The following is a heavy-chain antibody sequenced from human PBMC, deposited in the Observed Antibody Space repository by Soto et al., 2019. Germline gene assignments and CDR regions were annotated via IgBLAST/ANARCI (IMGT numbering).Heavy chain of an antibody. CDR2: IYYSGAT. D-gene: IGHD3-10*01. J-gene: IGHJ4*02. CDR1: GASISGRSSYS. Sequence: QVQLEESGPGLVKPPETLTLTCTVSGASISGRSSYSWGWIRQPPGKGLEWIGAIYYSGATYYSPSLPGRVSISVDTSKNHFSLMMNSLTAADTAVYFWARLSAVRGVIHYWGQGTLVAVSS. V-gene: IGHV4-39*02. CDR3: ARLSAVRGVIHY.